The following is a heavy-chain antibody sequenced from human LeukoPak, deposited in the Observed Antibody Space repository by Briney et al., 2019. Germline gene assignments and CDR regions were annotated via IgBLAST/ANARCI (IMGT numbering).Heavy chain of an antibody. J-gene: IGHJ4*02. D-gene: IGHD3-22*01. V-gene: IGHV3-48*03. CDR2: FAGSDTTK. CDR1: GFAFGAYE. Sequence: GGSLRLSCAASGFAFGAYEMNWVRQAPGKGLEWVAYFAGSDTTKYYADSVRGRFTISRDNAKNSLYLQMSSLRAEDTALYYCTTLGYHLDSWGQGTLVTVSS. CDR3: TTLGYHLDS.